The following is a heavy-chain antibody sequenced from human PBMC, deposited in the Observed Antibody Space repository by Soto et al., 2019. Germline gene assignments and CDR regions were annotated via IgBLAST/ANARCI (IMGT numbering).Heavy chain of an antibody. CDR2: IWYDGSNK. CDR1: GFTFSSYG. V-gene: IGHV3-33*01. J-gene: IGHJ4*02. Sequence: QVQLVESGGGVVQPGRSLRLSCAASGFTFSSYGMHWVRQAPGKGLEWVAVIWYDGSNKYYADSVKGRFTISRDNSKNTLYLQMNSLRAEDTAVYYRARDRGDSSGYYFDYWGQGTLVTVSS. CDR3: ARDRGDSSGYYFDY. D-gene: IGHD3-22*01.